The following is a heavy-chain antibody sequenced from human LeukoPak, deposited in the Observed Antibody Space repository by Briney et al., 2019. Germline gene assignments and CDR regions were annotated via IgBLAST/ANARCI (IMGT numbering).Heavy chain of an antibody. D-gene: IGHD6-13*01. V-gene: IGHV1-69*02. CDR3: ARSMPGWSSSSWYLGY. CDR1: GGTFSSYT. J-gene: IGHJ4*02. Sequence: SLKVSCEASGGTFSSYTIRGVRQAPGQGLEWMGGIIPMLGIAHHAQKFQGRVTITADKSTSTAYMELSSLRSEDTAVYYCARSMPGWSSSSWYLGYWGQGTLVTVSS. CDR2: IIPMLGIA.